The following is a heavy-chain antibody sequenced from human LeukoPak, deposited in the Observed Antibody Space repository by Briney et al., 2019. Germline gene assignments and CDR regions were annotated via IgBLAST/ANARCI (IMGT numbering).Heavy chain of an antibody. V-gene: IGHV4-30-4*01. J-gene: IGHJ6*02. Sequence: SETLSLTCTVSGGSISSGDYYWSWIRQPPGKGLEWIGYIYYSGSTYYNPSLKSRVTTSVDTSKNQFSLKLSSVTAADTAVYYCATDTPSIAAAGNYYYGMDVWGQGTTVTVSS. CDR3: ATDTPSIAAAGNYYYGMDV. D-gene: IGHD6-13*01. CDR2: IYYSGST. CDR1: GGSISSGDYY.